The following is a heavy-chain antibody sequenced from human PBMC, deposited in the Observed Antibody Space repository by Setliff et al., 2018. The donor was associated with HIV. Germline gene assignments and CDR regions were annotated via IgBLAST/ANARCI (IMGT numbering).Heavy chain of an antibody. Sequence: GGSLRLSCVGSGFTPAFPFNSYWMSWVRQAPGKGLEWVANIKQDGSEKYYVDSVKGRFTISRDNAKNSLYLQMNSLRAEDTAMYYCARDWRHGYDLNFDYWGQGTLVTVSS. CDR1: GFTPAFPFNSYW. D-gene: IGHD5-12*01. CDR3: ARDWRHGYDLNFDY. V-gene: IGHV3-7*01. CDR2: IKQDGSEK. J-gene: IGHJ4*02.